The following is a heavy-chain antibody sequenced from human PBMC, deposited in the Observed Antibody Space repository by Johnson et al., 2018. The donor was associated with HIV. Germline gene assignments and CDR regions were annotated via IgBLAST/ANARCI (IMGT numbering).Heavy chain of an antibody. J-gene: IGHJ3*01. D-gene: IGHD1-26*01. V-gene: IGHV3-66*01. CDR1: GFTFSSYD. CDR3: ARESANSGRYSGAFDV. CDR2: IYSGGTT. Sequence: VQLVESGGGLVQPGGSLRLSCAASGFTFSSYDMHWVRQATGKGLEWVSVIYSGGTTYYADSAKGRFTISRDNSKNTLYLQMNSLRAEDTAVYYCARESANSGRYSGAFDVWGQGTMVIVSS.